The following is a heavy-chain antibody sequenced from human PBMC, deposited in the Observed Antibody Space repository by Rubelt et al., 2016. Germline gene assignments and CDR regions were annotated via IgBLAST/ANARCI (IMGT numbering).Heavy chain of an antibody. Sequence: QVPLRQWGAGLLKPSETLSLTCAVYGGSFSSYYWSWIRQSPGKGLEWIGEINQSGTTKYYQSPKSRVTISVDTSKNQSSLKRSSVTAAVTAVYYCARQPDYYGSGGRGLDYWGQGIRVTVSS. CDR1: GGSFSSYY. J-gene: IGHJ4*02. CDR2: INQSGTT. CDR3: ARQPDYYGSGGRGLDY. V-gene: IGHV4-34*01. D-gene: IGHD3-10*01.